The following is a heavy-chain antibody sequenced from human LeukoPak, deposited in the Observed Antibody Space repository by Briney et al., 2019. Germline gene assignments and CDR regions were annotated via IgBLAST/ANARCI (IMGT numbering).Heavy chain of an antibody. V-gene: IGHV3-23*01. Sequence: QPGGSLRLSCAVSGFTVSSCAMSWVRQAPGKGLQWVSSISASGGSTYYADSVKGRFTISRDKSKNTVYLQMNSLRADDTAVCYCAKRSGPLDYWGQGTLVTVSS. CDR3: AKRSGPLDY. J-gene: IGHJ4*02. D-gene: IGHD5-12*01. CDR2: ISASGGST. CDR1: GFTVSSCA.